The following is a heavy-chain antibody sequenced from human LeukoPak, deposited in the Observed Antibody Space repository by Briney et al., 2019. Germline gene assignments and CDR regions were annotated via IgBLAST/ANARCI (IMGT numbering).Heavy chain of an antibody. CDR3: AADVSSTFPNWIDP. V-gene: IGHV4-31*03. J-gene: IGHJ5*02. CDR1: GDSISSRTYY. D-gene: IGHD6-6*01. CDR2: IWNSGST. Sequence: SQTLSLTCSVSGDSISSRTYYWTWIRQYPEKGLEWIGYIWNSGSTNYNPSPKSRATVSVDTSKNQFSLTLTSVTAADTVLYYCAADVSSTFPNWIDPWGQGIPVTVSS.